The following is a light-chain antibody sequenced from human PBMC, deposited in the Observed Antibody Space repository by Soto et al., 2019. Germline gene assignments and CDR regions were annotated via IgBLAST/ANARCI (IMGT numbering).Light chain of an antibody. J-gene: IGKJ1*01. V-gene: IGKV1-6*01. Sequence: ATQMTQSPSSLSASIGDRVTITGRASQDIRNDLGWYQQKPGKAPKLLIYAASSLQIGVPSRFSGSGSGTDFTLTISSLQPEDFATYYCLQDYSYPWTFGQGTKVDIK. CDR2: AAS. CDR3: LQDYSYPWT. CDR1: QDIRND.